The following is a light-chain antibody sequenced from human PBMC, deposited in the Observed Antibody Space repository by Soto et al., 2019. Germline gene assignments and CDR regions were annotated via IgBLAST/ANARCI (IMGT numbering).Light chain of an antibody. J-gene: IGLJ1*01. V-gene: IGLV2-14*03. CDR1: SSDVGGYDY. CDR2: DVS. CDR3: TSYTARRLYV. Sequence: QSVLTQPASVSGSPGQSITISCTGTSSDVGGYDYVSWYQQRPGKAPKLLIYDVSNRPSGVSTRFSGSKSGNTASLTISGLQAEDEGDYYCTSYTARRLYVFGSGTKVTVL.